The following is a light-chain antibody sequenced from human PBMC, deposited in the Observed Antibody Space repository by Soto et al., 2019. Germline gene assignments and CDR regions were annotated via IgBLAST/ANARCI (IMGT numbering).Light chain of an antibody. Sequence: DIVMTQSPDSLAVSLGERATINCKSSQSVLYNSTNKNYLAWYQQKVGQPPKLLIYWASTREPGVPDRFSGSGSGTDFTLTISSLQAEDVALYYCQQYYNTPLTFGGGTKVEIK. CDR3: QQYYNTPLT. CDR2: WAS. V-gene: IGKV4-1*01. CDR1: QSVLYNSTNKNY. J-gene: IGKJ4*01.